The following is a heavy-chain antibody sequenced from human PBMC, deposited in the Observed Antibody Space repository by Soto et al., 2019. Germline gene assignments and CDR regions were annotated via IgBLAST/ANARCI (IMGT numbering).Heavy chain of an antibody. J-gene: IGHJ4*02. D-gene: IGHD5-12*01. CDR3: AKANPEMASFDY. CDR1: GFIFSSYG. V-gene: IGHV3-33*06. Sequence: LRLSCVASGFIFSSYGMHWVRQAPGKGLEWVAVIWHDASNQYYADSVKGRFAISRDNTRDTLYLQMNSLRAEDTAVYYCAKANPEMASFDYWGQGTLVTVSS. CDR2: IWHDASNQ.